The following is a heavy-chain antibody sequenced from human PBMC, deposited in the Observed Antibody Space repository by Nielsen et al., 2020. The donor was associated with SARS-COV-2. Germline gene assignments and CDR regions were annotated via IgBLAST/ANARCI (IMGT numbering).Heavy chain of an antibody. CDR2: IRYDGSNE. CDR1: GFTFSHYG. D-gene: IGHD5-18*01. J-gene: IGHJ6*02. CDR3: ARARWIQPLDV. Sequence: GESLKISCAASGFTFSHYGMYWVRQAPGKGLEWVAFIRYDGSNEYYADSVKGRFTISRDNAKNSLYLQMNSLRAEDTAVYYCARARWIQPLDVWGQGTTVTVSS. V-gene: IGHV3-30*02.